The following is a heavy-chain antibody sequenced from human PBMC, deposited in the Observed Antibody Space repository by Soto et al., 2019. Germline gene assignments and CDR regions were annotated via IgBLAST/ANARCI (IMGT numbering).Heavy chain of an antibody. CDR3: ARVGPWVPYYYDSSPYTFENWFDP. V-gene: IGHV4-38-2*01. CDR2: IYHDGST. CDR1: GYSISSGYY. D-gene: IGHD3-22*01. J-gene: IGHJ5*02. Sequence: PSETLSLTCAVSGYSISSGYYWGWLRQPPGKGLEWIGSIYHDGSTYYNPSLNSRVTLSIDMTNNHVSLILSSVTAADMAVYYCARVGPWVPYYYDSSPYTFENWFDPWGQGXLGTVSS.